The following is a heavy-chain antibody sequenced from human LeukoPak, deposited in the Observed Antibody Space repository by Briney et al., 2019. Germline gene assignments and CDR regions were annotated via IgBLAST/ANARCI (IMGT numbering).Heavy chain of an antibody. Sequence: ASVKVSCKASGYTFTSYGISWVRQAPGQGLEWMGWISAYNGNTNYAQKLQGRVTMTTDTSTSTAYMELRSLRSDYTAVYYCARDQVPHIVVVTATLDYWGQGTLVTVSS. CDR3: ARDQVPHIVVVTATLDY. CDR1: GYTFTSYG. J-gene: IGHJ4*02. D-gene: IGHD2-21*02. CDR2: ISAYNGNT. V-gene: IGHV1-18*01.